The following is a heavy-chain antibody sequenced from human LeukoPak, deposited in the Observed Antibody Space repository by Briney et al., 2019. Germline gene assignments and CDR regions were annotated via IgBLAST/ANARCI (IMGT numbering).Heavy chain of an antibody. Sequence: PSETLSLTCAVYGGSFSGYYWSWIRQPPGKGLEWIGEINHSGSTNYNPSLKSRVTMSVDTSKNQFSLKLSSVTAADAAVYYCARGLGGYCSGGSCRPHNWFDPWGQGTLVTVSS. V-gene: IGHV4-34*01. CDR3: ARGLGGYCSGGSCRPHNWFDP. J-gene: IGHJ5*02. D-gene: IGHD2-15*01. CDR1: GGSFSGYY. CDR2: INHSGST.